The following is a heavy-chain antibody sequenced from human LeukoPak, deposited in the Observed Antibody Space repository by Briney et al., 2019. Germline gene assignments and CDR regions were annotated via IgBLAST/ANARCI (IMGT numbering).Heavy chain of an antibody. Sequence: GGSLRLSCAASGFTFSSYAMSWVRQAPGKGLEWVSAISGSAGSTYYAESVKGRFTISRDNSKNTLYLQMNSLRAEDTAVYYCAKDRSSGPQDFDYWGQGTLVTVSS. CDR3: AKDRSSGPQDFDY. J-gene: IGHJ4*02. D-gene: IGHD6-19*01. CDR1: GFTFSSYA. V-gene: IGHV3-23*01. CDR2: ISGSAGST.